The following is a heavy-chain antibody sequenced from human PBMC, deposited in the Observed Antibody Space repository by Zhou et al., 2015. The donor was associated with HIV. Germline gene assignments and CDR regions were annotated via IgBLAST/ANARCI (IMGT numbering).Heavy chain of an antibody. CDR2: VNPVSGIA. Sequence: QVRLVQSGAEVKKPGASVKVSCRASGYSFTAHYIHWVRQAPGQRPEWMGRVNPVSGIADLARQFQGRVTMTSDTSTNTVYLDVQRLTSDDTAVYYCVRNVREGLHVSLDSWGQGTSVTVST. J-gene: IGHJ4*02. CDR1: GYSFTAHY. V-gene: IGHV1-2*06. D-gene: IGHD4-11*01. CDR3: VRNVREGLHVSLDS.